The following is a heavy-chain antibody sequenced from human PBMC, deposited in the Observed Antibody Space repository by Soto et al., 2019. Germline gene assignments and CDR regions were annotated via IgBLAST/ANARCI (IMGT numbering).Heavy chain of an antibody. CDR3: ARGRYGDY. J-gene: IGHJ4*02. D-gene: IGHD1-1*01. Sequence: QVHLVQSGAEVKKPGASVKVSCKCSGYTFTSYGITWVRQAPGQGLEWMGWISAHNGNTDYAQKVQGRVTVTRDTSTSTAYMELRSLRSDDTAVDYCARGRYGDYWGQGAQVTVSS. V-gene: IGHV1-18*01. CDR2: ISAHNGNT. CDR1: GYTFTSYG.